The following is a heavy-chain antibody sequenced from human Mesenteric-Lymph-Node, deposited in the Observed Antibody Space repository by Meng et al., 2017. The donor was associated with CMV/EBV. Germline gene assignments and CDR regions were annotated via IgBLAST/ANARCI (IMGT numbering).Heavy chain of an antibody. J-gene: IGHJ6*02. V-gene: IGHV1-2*02. CDR3: ARRDSDRSYYGMDV. D-gene: IGHD5-24*01. Sequence: ASVKVSCKASGYTFTGYYMYWVRQAPGRGLEWMGWINPNSGGTNYAQKFQGRVTMTRDTSISTAYMELSRLRSDDTAVYYCARRDSDRSYYGMDVWGQGTTVTVSS. CDR1: GYTFTGYY. CDR2: INPNSGGT.